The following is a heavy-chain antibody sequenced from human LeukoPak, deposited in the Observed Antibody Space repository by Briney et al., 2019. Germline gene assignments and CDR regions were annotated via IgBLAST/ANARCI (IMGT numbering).Heavy chain of an antibody. CDR1: GGSISSSSYY. CDR3: ARRVGIAAAFDY. V-gene: IGHV4-61*01. J-gene: IGHJ4*02. CDR2: IYYSGST. Sequence: KTSETLSLTCTVSGGSISSSSYYWSWIRQPPGKGLEWIGYIYYSGSTNYNPSLKSRVTISVDTSKNQFSLKLSSVTAADTAVYYCARRVGIAAAFDYWGQGTLVTVSS. D-gene: IGHD6-25*01.